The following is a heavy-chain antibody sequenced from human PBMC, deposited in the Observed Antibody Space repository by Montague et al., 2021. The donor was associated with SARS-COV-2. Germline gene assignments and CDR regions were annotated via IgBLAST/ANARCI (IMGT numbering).Heavy chain of an antibody. J-gene: IGHJ4*02. V-gene: IGHV3-21*01. CDR3: ARDITMVRGVIYFDY. D-gene: IGHD3-10*01. CDR1: GFTFSAYS. Sequence: SLRLSCAASGFTFSAYSMTWVRQAPGKGLEWVSSISSSSSYIYYADSVKGRFTISRDNAKNSLYLQMNSLRAEDTAVYYCARDITMVRGVIYFDYWGQGTLVTVSS. CDR2: ISSSSSYI.